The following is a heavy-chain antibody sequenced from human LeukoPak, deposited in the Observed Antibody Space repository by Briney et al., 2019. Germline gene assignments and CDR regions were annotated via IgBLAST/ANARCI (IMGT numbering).Heavy chain of an antibody. D-gene: IGHD6-13*01. V-gene: IGHV3-9*01. CDR2: ISWNSGSI. Sequence: PGRSLRLSCAASGFTFDDYAMHWVRQAPGKGLEWVSGISWNSGSIGYADSVKGRFTISRDNAKNSLYLQMNSLRAEDTALYYCAVAAAGFDYWGQGTLVTVSS. CDR3: AVAAAGFDY. CDR1: GFTFDDYA. J-gene: IGHJ4*02.